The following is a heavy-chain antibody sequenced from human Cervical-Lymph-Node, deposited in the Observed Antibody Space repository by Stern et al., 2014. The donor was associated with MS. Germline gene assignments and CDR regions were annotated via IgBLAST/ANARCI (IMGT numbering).Heavy chain of an antibody. Sequence: MQLVESGPGLVKPSETLSLTCTVSGGSISGYYWSWIRQPPGKGLEYIGNIYYSGGTNYNPSLKSRVTISVDTSKNRFSLKLTAVTAADTAVYYCARVETGAYDALDIWGQGTMVTVSS. CDR3: ARVETGAYDALDI. CDR1: GGSISGYY. CDR2: IYYSGGT. J-gene: IGHJ3*02. D-gene: IGHD1-26*01. V-gene: IGHV4-59*01.